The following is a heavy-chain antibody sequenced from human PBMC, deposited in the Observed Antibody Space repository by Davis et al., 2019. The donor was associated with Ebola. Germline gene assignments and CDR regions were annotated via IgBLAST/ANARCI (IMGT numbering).Heavy chain of an antibody. V-gene: IGHV1-69*13. J-gene: IGHJ4*02. D-gene: IGHD3-22*01. CDR1: AGTSSSNA. Sequence: AASVKVSCKASAGTSSSNAISWVRQAPGQGLEWMGGINPIFGTANYAQKFQGRVTITADESTSTVYMELSSLRSEDTAVYYCARGSRDSSGYYWGYWGQGTLVTVSS. CDR3: ARGSRDSSGYYWGY. CDR2: INPIFGTA.